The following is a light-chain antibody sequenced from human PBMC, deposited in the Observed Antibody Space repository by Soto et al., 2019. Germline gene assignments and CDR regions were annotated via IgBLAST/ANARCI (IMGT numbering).Light chain of an antibody. J-gene: IGLJ2*01. V-gene: IGLV1-40*01. CDR3: QSYDTSLSVV. CDR2: ANS. Sequence: QSVLTQPPSVSGAPGQRVTISCTGSSSNIGAGYDVHWYQQLPGTAPKLLMYANSNRPSGVPDRFSGSKSGTSASLAITGLQAEDEADDYCQSYDTSLSVVFGGGTKRTVL. CDR1: SSNIGAGYD.